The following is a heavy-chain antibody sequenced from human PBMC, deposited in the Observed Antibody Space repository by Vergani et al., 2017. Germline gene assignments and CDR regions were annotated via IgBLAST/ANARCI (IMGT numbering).Heavy chain of an antibody. CDR2: ISYDGSNK. D-gene: IGHD3-10*01. Sequence: QVQLVESGGGVVQPGRSLRLSCAASGFTFSSYGMHWVRQAPGKGLEWVAVISYDGSNKYYADSVKGRFTISRDNAKNSLYLQMNSLRAEDTAVYYCARGGITFPGHAFDIWGQGTMVTVSS. V-gene: IGHV3-30*03. CDR3: ARGGITFPGHAFDI. J-gene: IGHJ3*02. CDR1: GFTFSSYG.